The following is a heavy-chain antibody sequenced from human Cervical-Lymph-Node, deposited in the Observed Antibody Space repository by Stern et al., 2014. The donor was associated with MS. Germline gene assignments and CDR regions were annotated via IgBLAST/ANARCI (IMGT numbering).Heavy chain of an antibody. CDR1: GYIFTAYY. CDR2: INPNNGYT. D-gene: IGHD6-19*01. J-gene: IGHJ4*02. CDR3: ARDRASAWYALDF. V-gene: IGHV1-2*07. Sequence: MQLVESGAEETKPGASVKVSCRPSGYIFTAYYIHWVRQAPGQGLEWMGWINPNNGYTKYAHNFQGSVTMTRDTSPKTVSMEFSKLRSDDTALYFCARDRASAWYALDFWGQGTLVTVSS.